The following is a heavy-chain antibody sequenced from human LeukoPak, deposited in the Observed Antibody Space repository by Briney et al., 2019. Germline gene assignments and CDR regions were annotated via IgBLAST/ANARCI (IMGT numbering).Heavy chain of an antibody. D-gene: IGHD3-10*01. CDR3: ARGGYYGSGSYYRVPEIDY. J-gene: IGHJ4*02. Sequence: SETLSLTCAVYGGSFSGYYWSWIRQPPGKGLEWIGEINHSGSTNYNPSLKSRVTISVDTSKNQFSLKLSSVTAADTAVYYCARGGYYGSGSYYRVPEIDYWGQGALVTVSS. CDR2: INHSGST. CDR1: GGSFSGYY. V-gene: IGHV4-34*01.